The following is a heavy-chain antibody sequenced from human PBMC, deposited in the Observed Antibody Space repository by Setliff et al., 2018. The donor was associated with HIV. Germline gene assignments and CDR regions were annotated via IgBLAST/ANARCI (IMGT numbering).Heavy chain of an antibody. D-gene: IGHD5-18*01. Sequence: PSETLSLTCTVSGGSIRSHYWSWIREPPGKGLEWIGYIYYSGSTNHNPSLKSRVTISVDTSKNQFSLRLSSVTAADTAVYYCARVPRQLLKGAAAYFDYWGQGILVTVSS. CDR3: ARVPRQLLKGAAAYFDY. J-gene: IGHJ4*02. CDR1: GGSIRSHY. CDR2: IYYSGST. V-gene: IGHV4-59*11.